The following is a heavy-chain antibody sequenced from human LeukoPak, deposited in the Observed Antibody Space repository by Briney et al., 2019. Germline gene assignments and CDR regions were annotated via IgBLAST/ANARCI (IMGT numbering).Heavy chain of an antibody. D-gene: IGHD1-26*01. V-gene: IGHV3-9*03. CDR2: ISWNSGSI. CDR3: AKDMGPVVGATYMDV. Sequence: QSGGSLRLSYAASGFTFDDYAMHWVRQAPGKGLEWVSGISWNSGSIGYADSVKGRFTISRDNAKNSLYLQMNSLRAEDMALYYCAKDMGPVVGATYMDVWGKGTTVTVSS. CDR1: GFTFDDYA. J-gene: IGHJ6*04.